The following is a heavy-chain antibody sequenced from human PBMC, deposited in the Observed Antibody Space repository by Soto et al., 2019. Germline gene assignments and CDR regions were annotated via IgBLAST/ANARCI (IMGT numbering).Heavy chain of an antibody. CDR3: AREGGYGGIFDY. V-gene: IGHV4-4*02. D-gene: IGHD4-17*01. CDR1: GGSISNSHL. Sequence: SETLSLTCAVSGGSISNSHLWSWVRQSPGKGLEWIGEIYHSGSTNYNPSLKSRVTISVDKSKNQFSLSLSSVTAADTAMYYCAREGGYGGIFDYWGQGTLVTVSS. CDR2: IYHSGST. J-gene: IGHJ4*02.